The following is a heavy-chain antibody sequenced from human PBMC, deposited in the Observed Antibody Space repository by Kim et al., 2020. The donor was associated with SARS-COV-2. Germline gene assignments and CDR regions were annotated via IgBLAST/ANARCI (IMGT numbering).Heavy chain of an antibody. CDR1: GRSISSSSYY. CDR3: ARRIKGITKFGVVTDWFVP. V-gene: IGHV4-39*01. CDR2: IYYSGST. Sequence: SETLSLTCTVPGRSISSSSYYWGWIRQPPGKGLEWIGSIYYSGSTYYHPSLKSRVTISVDTSKNKFSLKLSSVTAADTAVYYCARRIKGITKFGVVTDWFVPWGQGTLVTVSS. J-gene: IGHJ5*02. D-gene: IGHD3-3*01.